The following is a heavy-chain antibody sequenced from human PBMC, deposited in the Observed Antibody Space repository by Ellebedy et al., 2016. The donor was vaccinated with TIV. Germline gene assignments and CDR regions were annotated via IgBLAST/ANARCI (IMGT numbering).Heavy chain of an antibody. CDR2: IIPIFGTA. J-gene: IGHJ3*01. CDR3: ARARGGLSKTEAFDV. V-gene: IGHV1-69*13. CDR1: GGTFGSYA. Sequence: SVKVSXXASGGTFGSYAISWVRQAPGQGLEWMGGIIPIFGTANYAQKFQDRVTISADESTTTASMELSNLRMEDTAVYYCARARGGLSKTEAFDVWGQGTMVTL. D-gene: IGHD5-12*01.